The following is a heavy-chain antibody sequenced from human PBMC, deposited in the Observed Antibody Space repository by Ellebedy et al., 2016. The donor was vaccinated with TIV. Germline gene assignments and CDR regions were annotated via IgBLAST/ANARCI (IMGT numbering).Heavy chain of an antibody. J-gene: IGHJ4*02. CDR1: GGSISSYY. CDR3: TRGGTSYSDY. D-gene: IGHD1-1*01. CDR2: IYYSGST. V-gene: IGHV4-59*12. Sequence: SETLSLTCTVSGGSISSYYWSWIRQPPGKGLEWIGYIYYSGSTNYNPSLKSRVTISVDKSKNQFSLKLSSVTAADTAVYYCTRGGTSYSDYWGQGALVTVSS.